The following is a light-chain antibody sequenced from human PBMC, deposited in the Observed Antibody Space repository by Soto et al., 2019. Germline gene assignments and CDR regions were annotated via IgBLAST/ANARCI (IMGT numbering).Light chain of an antibody. J-gene: IGLJ1*01. CDR2: DVS. V-gene: IGLV2-14*01. CDR3: SSYTSSSTYV. Sequence: QSVLTQPASVSGSPGQSITISCTGTSSDVGGYNCVSWYQQHPGKAPKFMIYDVSNRPSGVSNRFSGSKSGNTASLTISGLQAEDEADYYCSSYTSSSTYVFGTGTKVTVL. CDR1: SSDVGGYNC.